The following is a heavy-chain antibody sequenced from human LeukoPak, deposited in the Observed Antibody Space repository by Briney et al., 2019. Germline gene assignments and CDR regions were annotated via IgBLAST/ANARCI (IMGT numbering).Heavy chain of an antibody. CDR3: AETTVTTPRVDY. D-gene: IGHD4-17*01. Sequence: PSETLSLTCAVYGGSFSGYYWSWIRQPPGKGLEWIGEINHSGNTNYNPSLKSRVTISVDTSKNQFSLKLSSVTAADTAVYYCAETTVTTPRVDYWGQGTLVTVSS. J-gene: IGHJ4*02. CDR1: GGSFSGYY. V-gene: IGHV4-34*01. CDR2: INHSGNT.